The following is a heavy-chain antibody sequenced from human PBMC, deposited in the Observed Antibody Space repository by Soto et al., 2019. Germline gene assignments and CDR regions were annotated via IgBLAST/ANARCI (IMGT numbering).Heavy chain of an antibody. CDR1: GGSISSGGYS. D-gene: IGHD3-10*01. CDR2: IYHSGST. V-gene: IGHV4-30-2*01. J-gene: IGHJ5*02. Sequence: SETLSLTCAVSGGSISSGGYSCNWIRQPPGKGLEWIGYIYHSGSTYYNPSLKSRVTISVDRSKNQFSLKLSSVTAADTAVYYCARGLGPWGQGTLVTVSS. CDR3: ARGLGP.